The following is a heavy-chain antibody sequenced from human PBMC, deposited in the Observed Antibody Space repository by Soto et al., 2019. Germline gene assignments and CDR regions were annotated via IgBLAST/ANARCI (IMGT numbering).Heavy chain of an antibody. V-gene: IGHV1-18*01. Sequence: ASVKVSCKASGYTFTRYGISWVRQAPGQGLEWMGWISADNGNTNYPQRFQGRVTMTTDTSTNTAYMELRSLTSDDAALYYCAREGYCSSGSCALYSHDYFGMDVWGQGTTVTVSS. J-gene: IGHJ6*02. CDR1: GYTFTRYG. D-gene: IGHD2-15*01. CDR3: AREGYCSSGSCALYSHDYFGMDV. CDR2: ISADNGNT.